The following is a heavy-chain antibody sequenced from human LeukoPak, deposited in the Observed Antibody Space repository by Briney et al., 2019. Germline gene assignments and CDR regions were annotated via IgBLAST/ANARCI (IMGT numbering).Heavy chain of an antibody. V-gene: IGHV1-69*13. Sequence: GASVKVSCKASGGTFSSYAISWVRQAPGQGLEWMGGIIPIFGTANYAQKFQGRVTITAAESTSTAYMELSSLRSEDTAVYYCARGGDRAVAGRLDYWGQGTLVTVSS. CDR1: GGTFSSYA. CDR2: IIPIFGTA. CDR3: ARGGDRAVAGRLDY. J-gene: IGHJ4*02. D-gene: IGHD6-19*01.